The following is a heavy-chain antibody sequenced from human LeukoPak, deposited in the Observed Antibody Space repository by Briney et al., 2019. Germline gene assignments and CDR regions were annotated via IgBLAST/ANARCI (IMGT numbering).Heavy chain of an antibody. CDR3: ARSRARGDFDY. J-gene: IGHJ4*02. Sequence: ASVKGFCKASGGTFSSYAISWVRQAPGQRLGWMGGINPIFGSANYAQKCQGRATITAQKSTSTAYMELSSLRSEDTAVYYCARSRARGDFDYWGQGNLVTVSS. CDR1: GGTFSSYA. V-gene: IGHV1-69*06. CDR2: INPIFGSA. D-gene: IGHD3-10*01.